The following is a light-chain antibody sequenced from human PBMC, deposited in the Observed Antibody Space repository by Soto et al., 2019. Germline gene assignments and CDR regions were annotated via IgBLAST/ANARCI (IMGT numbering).Light chain of an antibody. CDR1: QRVNNY. CDR2: DAS. Sequence: IVLTQSPAILSLAPVERATLSCRASQRVNNYLAWYQQKPGQPPRLLIYDASNRATGVPARLSGSGSGTDYTLTISSLEPEDVAIYYCQQRSDWLTFGGGTKVDI. CDR3: QQRSDWLT. J-gene: IGKJ4*01. V-gene: IGKV3-11*01.